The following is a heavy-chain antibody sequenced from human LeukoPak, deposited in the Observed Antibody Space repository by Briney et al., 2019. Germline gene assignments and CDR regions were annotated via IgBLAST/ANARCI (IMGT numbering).Heavy chain of an antibody. V-gene: IGHV1-2*02. D-gene: IGHD4-17*01. CDR2: INPNNGVT. Sequence: ASVKVSCKASGYTFTGYYMHWVRQAPGQGLEWMGWINPNNGVTDYAQKFHGRVTLTSDTSITTVYMVLDSLTSDDTAMYFCARVMTTVTKFDSWGQGTLVTVSS. J-gene: IGHJ4*02. CDR1: GYTFTGYY. CDR3: ARVMTTVTKFDS.